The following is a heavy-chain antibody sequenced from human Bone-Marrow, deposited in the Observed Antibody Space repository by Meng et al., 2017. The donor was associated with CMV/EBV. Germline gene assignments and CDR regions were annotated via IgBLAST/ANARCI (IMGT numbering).Heavy chain of an antibody. D-gene: IGHD6-6*01. CDR1: GGSISSSSYD. CDR3: ARVRYSSSSGWFDP. Sequence: SGGSISSSSYDWGWIRQPPGKGLEWIGSIYYSGSTYYNPSLKSRVTISVDTSKNQFSLKLSSVTAADTAVYYCARVRYSSSSGWFDPWGQGTLVTVSS. CDR2: IYYSGST. V-gene: IGHV4-39*07. J-gene: IGHJ5*02.